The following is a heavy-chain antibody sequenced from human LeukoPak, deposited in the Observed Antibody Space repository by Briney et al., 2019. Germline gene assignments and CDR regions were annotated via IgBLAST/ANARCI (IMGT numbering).Heavy chain of an antibody. V-gene: IGHV3-33*06. CDR1: GFTFSSYG. CDR3: AKDRVPDGVWSFDY. CDR2: IWYDGSNK. D-gene: IGHD2-8*02. Sequence: GGSLRLSCAASGFTFSSYGMHWVRQAPGKGLEWVAVIWYDGSNKYYADSVKGRFTISRDNSKNTLYLQMNSLRAEDTAVYYCAKDRVPDGVWSFDYWGQGSLVIVSS. J-gene: IGHJ4*02.